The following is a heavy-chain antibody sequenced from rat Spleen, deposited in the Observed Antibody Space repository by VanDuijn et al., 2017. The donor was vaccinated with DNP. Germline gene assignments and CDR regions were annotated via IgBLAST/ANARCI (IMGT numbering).Heavy chain of an antibody. J-gene: IGHJ2*01. CDR3: ARHGRRLFDY. Sequence: EVKLVESGGGLVQPGRSLKLSCAASGFTFSDYYMAWVRQAPTKGLEWVAYISYDGGITNYGDSVKGRFTISRDNAESTLYLQMNSLRSEDMATYFCARHGRRLFDYWGQGVMVTVSS. V-gene: IGHV5-22*01. CDR1: GFTFSDYY. D-gene: IGHD1-11*01. CDR2: ISYDGGIT.